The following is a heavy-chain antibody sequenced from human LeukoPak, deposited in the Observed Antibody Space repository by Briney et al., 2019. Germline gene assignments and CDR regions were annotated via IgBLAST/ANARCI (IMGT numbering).Heavy chain of an antibody. CDR3: ARDDYGDYLQYYYYYMDV. Sequence: GGSLRLSCAASGLTVSKNYMSWVRQAPGKGLESVSVIYSGGSTYYADSVKGRFTISRDNSKNTLYLQMNSLRAEDTAVYYCARDDYGDYLQYYYYYMDVWGKGTTVTVSS. V-gene: IGHV3-53*01. CDR2: IYSGGST. J-gene: IGHJ6*03. CDR1: GLTVSKNY. D-gene: IGHD4-17*01.